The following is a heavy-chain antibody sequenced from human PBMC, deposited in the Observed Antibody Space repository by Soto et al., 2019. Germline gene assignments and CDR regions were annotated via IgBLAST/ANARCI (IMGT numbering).Heavy chain of an antibody. V-gene: IGHV3-23*01. CDR1: GFTFSTYA. J-gene: IGHJ6*04. Sequence: GGLRLSCAASGFTFSTYAMSWVRQTPVKGLEWVSGISGSGCNTYYSDSVKSRFTISRDNSKNTLYLQMNRLRAEDTAVYYCENNWECSVGTCYSYYPYDADVWGKENRVSISS. CDR2: ISGSGCNT. D-gene: IGHD2-15*01. CDR3: ENNWECSVGTCYSYYPYDADV.